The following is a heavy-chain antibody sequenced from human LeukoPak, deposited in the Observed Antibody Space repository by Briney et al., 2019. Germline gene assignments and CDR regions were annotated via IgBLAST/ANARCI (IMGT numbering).Heavy chain of an antibody. CDR1: GFIFSDYW. V-gene: IGHV3-74*01. CDR3: ARDAPTMVRGVMAPDY. Sequence: GGSLRLSCAASGFIFSDYWMSWVRQAPGKGLVWVSRINSDGSSTSYADSVKGRFTISRDNAKNTLYLQMNSLRAEDTAVYYCARDAPTMVRGVMAPDYWGQGTLVTVSS. J-gene: IGHJ4*02. D-gene: IGHD3-10*01. CDR2: INSDGSST.